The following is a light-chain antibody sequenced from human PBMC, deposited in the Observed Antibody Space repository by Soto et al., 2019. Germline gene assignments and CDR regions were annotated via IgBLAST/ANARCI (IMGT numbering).Light chain of an antibody. J-gene: IGKJ5*01. CDR1: QSVSSY. Sequence: EIVLTQSPATLSLSPGERATLSCRASQSVSSYLAWYQQKPGQAPRLLIYDASNRATGIPARFSGSGSGTDFTLTISRLEPEDFAMYYCHQYGSSPPVTFGQGTRLEI. CDR2: DAS. CDR3: HQYGSSPPVT. V-gene: IGKV3-20*01.